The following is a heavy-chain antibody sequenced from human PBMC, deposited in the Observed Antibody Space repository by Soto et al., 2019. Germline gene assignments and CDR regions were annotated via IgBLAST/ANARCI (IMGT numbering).Heavy chain of an antibody. Sequence: QITLKESGPTLVKPTQTLTLTCTFSGFSLSTSGVGVGWIRQPPGKALEWLALIYWDDDKRYSPSLKSRLTITNDTSNNQVVLTMTNMDPVDTPTYYCAHSPPSGSCVVSYFDYWGQGTLVTVSS. CDR3: AHSPPSGSCVVSYFDY. D-gene: IGHD3-10*01. CDR2: IYWDDDK. V-gene: IGHV2-5*02. CDR1: GFSLSTSGVG. J-gene: IGHJ4*02.